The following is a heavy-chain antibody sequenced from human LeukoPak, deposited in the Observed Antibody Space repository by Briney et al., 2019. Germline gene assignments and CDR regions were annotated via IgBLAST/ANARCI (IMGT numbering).Heavy chain of an antibody. CDR2: IYYSGST. V-gene: IGHV4-39*01. Sequence: ASETLSLTCTVSGGSTSSSSYYWGWIRQPPGKGLEWIGSIYYSGSTYYNPSLKSRVTISVDTSKNQFSLKLSSVTAADTAVYYCARQLCGVVVMIEYYFDYWGQGTLVTVSS. CDR3: ARQLCGVVVMIEYYFDY. J-gene: IGHJ4*02. CDR1: GGSTSSSSYY. D-gene: IGHD3-3*01.